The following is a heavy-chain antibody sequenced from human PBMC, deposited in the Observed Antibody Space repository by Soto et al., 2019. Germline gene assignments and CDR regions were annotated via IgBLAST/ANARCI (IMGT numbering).Heavy chain of an antibody. CDR2: INHSGST. CDR3: ARARYCSSTSCQSRFFDY. V-gene: IGHV4-34*01. Sequence: QVQLQQWGAGLLKPSETLSLTCAVYGGSFSGYYWSWIRQPPGKGLEWIGEINHSGSTNYNPSLKRRVTISVDTSKNQFSLKLSSVTGADAAVYYCARARYCSSTSCQSRFFDYWGQGTLVTVSS. J-gene: IGHJ4*02. D-gene: IGHD2-2*01. CDR1: GGSFSGYY.